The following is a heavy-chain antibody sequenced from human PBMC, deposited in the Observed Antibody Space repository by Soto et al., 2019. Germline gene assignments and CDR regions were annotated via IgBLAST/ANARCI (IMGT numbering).Heavy chain of an antibody. V-gene: IGHV1-18*01. CDR2: ISPHNDRT. CDR3: ARDLYYSSGRYFDHDAVAI. CDR1: GYNFTSYG. D-gene: IGHD6-19*01. Sequence: QVQLVQSGVDVKKPGASVKVSCKASGYNFTSYGISWVRQAPGQGLEWMGWISPHNDRTKYARRFQDRGTMTTEPATSTVYMELGSLRSDDTAVYYCARDLYYSSGRYFDHDAVAIWGQGTVVTVSS. J-gene: IGHJ3*02.